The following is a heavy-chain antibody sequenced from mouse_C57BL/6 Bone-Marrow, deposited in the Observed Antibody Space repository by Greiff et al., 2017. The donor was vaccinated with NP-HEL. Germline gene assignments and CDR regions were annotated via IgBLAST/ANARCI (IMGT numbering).Heavy chain of an antibody. D-gene: IGHD1-1*01. Sequence: QVTLKVSGPGILQSSQTLSLTCSFSGFSLSTSGMGVSWIRQPSGKGLEWLAHIYWDDDKCYNPSLKSRLTNSKDTSRNQVFLKITSVDTADTATYYWARRDYYGSSRYYFDYWGQGTTLTVSS. V-gene: IGHV8-12*01. CDR3: ARRDYYGSSRYYFDY. CDR1: GFSLSTSGMG. CDR2: IYWDDDK. J-gene: IGHJ2*01.